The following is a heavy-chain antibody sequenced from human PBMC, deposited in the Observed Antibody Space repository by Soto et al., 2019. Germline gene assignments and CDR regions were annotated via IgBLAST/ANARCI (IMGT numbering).Heavy chain of an antibody. CDR2: IIPIFGTA. V-gene: IGHV1-69*13. CDR1: GGTFSSYA. CDR3: ARVGAPPSIVATIYYYYYGMDV. D-gene: IGHD5-12*01. Sequence: SVKVSCKASGGTFSSYAISWVRQAPGQGLEWMGGIIPIFGTANYAQKFQGRVTITADESTSTAYMELSSLRSEDTAVYYCARVGAPPSIVATIYYYYYGMDVWGQGTTVTVSS. J-gene: IGHJ6*02.